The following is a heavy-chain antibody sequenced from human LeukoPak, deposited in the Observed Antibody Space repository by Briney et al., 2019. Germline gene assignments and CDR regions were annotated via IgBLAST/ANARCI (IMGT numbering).Heavy chain of an antibody. CDR3: ARTQQQLVRYYYYMDV. CDR2: INHSGST. J-gene: IGHJ6*03. Sequence: SETLFLTCAVYGGSFSGYYWSWIRQPPGKGLEWIGEINHSGSTNYNPSLKSRVTISVDTSKNQFSLKLSSVTAADTAVYYCARTQQQLVRYYYYMDVWGKGTTVTVSS. V-gene: IGHV4-34*01. D-gene: IGHD6-13*01. CDR1: GGSFSGYY.